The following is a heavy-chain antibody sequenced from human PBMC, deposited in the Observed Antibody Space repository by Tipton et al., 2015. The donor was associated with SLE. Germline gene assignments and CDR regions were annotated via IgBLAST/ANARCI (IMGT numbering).Heavy chain of an antibody. D-gene: IGHD3-10*01. CDR3: ARDAGGLEDYMDV. CDR2: IKEDGSDK. V-gene: IGHV3-7*01. CDR1: GFTFSGYW. J-gene: IGHJ6*03. Sequence: SLRLSCAASGFTFSGYWMSWVRQTPGKGLEWVANIKEDGSDKYYLDSVKGRFTISRDNAKNSLWLQMNSLRVEDTAVYYCARDAGGLEDYMDVWGKGTTVTVS.